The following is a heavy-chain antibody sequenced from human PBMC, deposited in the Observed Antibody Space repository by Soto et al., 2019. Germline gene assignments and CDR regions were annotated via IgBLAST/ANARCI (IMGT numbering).Heavy chain of an antibody. D-gene: IGHD1-7*01. J-gene: IGHJ3*02. CDR3: ARDNWNYVSAFDI. Sequence: QVQLVESGGGVVQPGRSLRLSCAASGFTFSSYAMHWVRQAPGKGLEWVAVIWNDGTNKYYADSVKDRFTISRDNSKTTLYLQMNSLRAEDTAVYYCARDNWNYVSAFDIWGQGTMVTVSS. CDR1: GFTFSSYA. V-gene: IGHV3-33*01. CDR2: IWNDGTNK.